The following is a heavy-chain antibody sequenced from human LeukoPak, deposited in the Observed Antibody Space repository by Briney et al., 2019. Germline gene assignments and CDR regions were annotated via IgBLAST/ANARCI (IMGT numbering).Heavy chain of an antibody. CDR1: GFPFQNAY. D-gene: IGHD1-1*01. CDR3: VRVKGTYFDY. Sequence: PGGSLRLSCEASGFPFQNAYMSWVRQAPGKGLEWVSYISPSSGNIYYLDSVQGRFTVSRDNDRNSLFLQIDSPTAEDTAVYFCVRVKGTYFDYWGQGALVTVSS. J-gene: IGHJ4*02. V-gene: IGHV3-48*01. CDR2: ISPSSGNI.